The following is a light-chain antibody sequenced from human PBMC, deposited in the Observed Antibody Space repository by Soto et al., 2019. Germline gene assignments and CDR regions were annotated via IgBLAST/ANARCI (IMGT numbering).Light chain of an antibody. J-gene: IGKJ1*01. V-gene: IGKV3-15*01. CDR1: ETVSTN. Sequence: EVVLTQSPATLSLSPGERATLTCRASETVSTNLAWYQQRPGQAPRLLIYDVSTGATGIPARFSGRRSGTEFTLTISSLQSEDFAVYYCQQYNSWPQTFGQGTKVDIK. CDR3: QQYNSWPQT. CDR2: DVS.